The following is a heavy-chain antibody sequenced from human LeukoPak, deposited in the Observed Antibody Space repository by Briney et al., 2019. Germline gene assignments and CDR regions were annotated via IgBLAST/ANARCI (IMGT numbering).Heavy chain of an antibody. D-gene: IGHD5-18*01. CDR2: IYSGGST. J-gene: IGHJ4*02. CDR1: GFAVSANY. Sequence: PGGSLRLSCAASGFAVSANYMSWVRQAPGKGLEWVSVIYSGGSTYYADSVKGRFTISRDNYKNTLYLQMNSLRAEDTAVYYCACGYSYGHEDYWGQGTLVTVSS. CDR3: ACGYSYGHEDY. V-gene: IGHV3-53*01.